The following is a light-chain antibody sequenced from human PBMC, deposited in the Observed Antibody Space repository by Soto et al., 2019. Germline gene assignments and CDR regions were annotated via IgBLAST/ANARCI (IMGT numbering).Light chain of an antibody. V-gene: IGKV1-5*03. Sequence: DIQLTQSPSTLSASVGDRVTITCRVSQTIDKWLAWYQQKPGKAPKLLMYKASSLNGGVSSRFSGSGSGTEFTLTNSSLQPDDFATYYCQQYSTYPVCSLGQGTKVDIK. CDR2: KAS. J-gene: IGKJ2*04. CDR3: QQYSTYPVCS. CDR1: QTIDKW.